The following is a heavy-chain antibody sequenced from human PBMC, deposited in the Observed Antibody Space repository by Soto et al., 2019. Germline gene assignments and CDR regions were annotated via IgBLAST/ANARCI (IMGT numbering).Heavy chain of an antibody. CDR1: GGSISSSSYY. V-gene: IGHV4-39*01. CDR2: IYYSGST. J-gene: IGHJ6*02. Sequence: SETLSLTCTVSGGSISSSSYYWGWIRQPPGKGLEWIGSIYYSGSTYYNPSLKRRVTISVDTSKNQFSLKLSPVTAADTAVYYCARRPSYYYYGMDVWGQGTTVTVSS. CDR3: ARRPSYYYYGMDV.